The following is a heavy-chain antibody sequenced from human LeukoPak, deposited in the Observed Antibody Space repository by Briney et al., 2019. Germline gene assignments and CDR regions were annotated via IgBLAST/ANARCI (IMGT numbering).Heavy chain of an antibody. D-gene: IGHD4-23*01. CDR2: FTGAAGNI. CDR3: AAGGGNTFNP. V-gene: IGHV3-23*01. Sequence: PGGSLRLSCATSGFTFTSQALSWVRQAPGRGLEWVSSFTGAAGNIHYADSVEGRFTLSRDISKETVYLQMNSLRVDDTAMYFRAAGGGNTFNPWGQGILVTVSS. J-gene: IGHJ5*02. CDR1: GFTFTSQA.